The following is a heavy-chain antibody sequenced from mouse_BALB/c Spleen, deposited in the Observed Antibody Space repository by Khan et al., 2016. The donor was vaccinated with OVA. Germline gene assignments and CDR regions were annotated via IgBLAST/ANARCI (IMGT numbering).Heavy chain of an antibody. CDR3: ARGGLYGIFPY. Sequence: VELVESGAELAKPGASVKMSCTASGYTFTTYWMYWIKQRPGQGLEWIGYINPSTGYTEYNQNFKDKATLTADESSSTAYMHLNSLTSEDSAVYYCARGGLYGIFPYWGQGTLVTVSA. J-gene: IGHJ3*01. CDR2: INPSTGYT. V-gene: IGHV1-7*01. D-gene: IGHD2-10*02. CDR1: GYTFTTYW.